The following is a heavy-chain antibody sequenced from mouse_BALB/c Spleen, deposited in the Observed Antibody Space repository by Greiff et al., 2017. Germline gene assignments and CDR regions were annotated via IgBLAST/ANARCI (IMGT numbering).Heavy chain of an antibody. J-gene: IGHJ4*01. CDR1: GFSFTSYG. V-gene: IGHV2-9*02. Sequence: VQVVESGPGLVAPSQCLSITCTASGFSFTSYGVHWVRQTPGKGLEWLGVIWAGGSTNYNSAIMSRLSISKDNSSSKVFFQMSSLLANDTAVYYCAREEITTNYDAMDDWGQGTSVTVSS. CDR3: AREEITTNYDAMDD. D-gene: IGHD2-4*01. CDR2: IWAGGST.